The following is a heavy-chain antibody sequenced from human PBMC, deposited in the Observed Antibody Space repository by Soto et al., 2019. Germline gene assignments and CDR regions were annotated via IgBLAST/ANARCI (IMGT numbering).Heavy chain of an antibody. CDR1: GYTFTAYS. CDR3: ASEASAVISLDY. D-gene: IGHD6-19*01. CDR2: FNPNSGDT. Sequence: ASVKVSCKASGYTFTAYSMHWVRQAPGQGLEWVGWFNPNSGDTIYAQKFQGRVTLTRDTSIGTAYMELYSLTSDDTAVYYCASEASAVISLDYWGQGNLVTVSS. V-gene: IGHV1-2*02. J-gene: IGHJ4*02.